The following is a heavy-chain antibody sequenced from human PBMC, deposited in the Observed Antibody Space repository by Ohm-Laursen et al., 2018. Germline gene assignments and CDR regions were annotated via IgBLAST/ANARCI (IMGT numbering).Heavy chain of an antibody. J-gene: IGHJ4*02. CDR2: MNPNSGNT. D-gene: IGHD5-18*01. V-gene: IGHV1-8*02. CDR1: GYTFTGYY. Sequence: ASVKVSCKASGYTFTGYYMHWVRQAPGQGLEWMGWMNPNSGNTGYAQKFQGRVTMTRNTSISTAYMELSRLKSEDTAVYYCARVCGMEIQFWSLGYWGQGTLVTVSS. CDR3: ARVCGMEIQFWSLGY.